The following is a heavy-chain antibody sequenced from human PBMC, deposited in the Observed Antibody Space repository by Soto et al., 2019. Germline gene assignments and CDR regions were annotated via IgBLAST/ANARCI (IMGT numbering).Heavy chain of an antibody. CDR1: GFTFSSYS. J-gene: IGHJ6*02. D-gene: IGHD6-13*01. CDR2: ISSSSSYI. Sequence: EVQLVESGGGLVKPGGSLRLSCAASGFTFSSYSMNWVRQAPGKGLEWVSSISSSSSYIYYADSVKGRFTISRDNAKNSLYLQMNSLRAEDTAVYYCAREMGIIAAGGTGGGMDVWGQGTTVTVSS. V-gene: IGHV3-21*01. CDR3: AREMGIIAAGGTGGGMDV.